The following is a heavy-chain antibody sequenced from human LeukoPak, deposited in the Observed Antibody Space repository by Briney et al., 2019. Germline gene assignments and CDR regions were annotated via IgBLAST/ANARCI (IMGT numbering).Heavy chain of an antibody. D-gene: IGHD3/OR15-3a*01. CDR2: IDDRGETT. Sequence: GGSLRLSCAASGFTFSSYAMSWDRQAPGKGLEWVSVIDDRGETTYYADSVKGRFTISRDNSKNTLYLQLTSLRVEDTAVYYCAKVATWTYFDSWGQGTLVTVSS. CDR1: GFTFSSYA. J-gene: IGHJ4*02. V-gene: IGHV3-23*01. CDR3: AKVATWTYFDS.